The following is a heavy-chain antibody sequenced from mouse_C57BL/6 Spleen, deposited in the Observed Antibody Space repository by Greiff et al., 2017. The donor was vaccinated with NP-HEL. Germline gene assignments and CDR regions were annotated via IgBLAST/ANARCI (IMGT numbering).Heavy chain of an antibody. V-gene: IGHV5-16*01. CDR3: ARGGAAQALYAMDY. D-gene: IGHD3-2*02. Sequence: EVKLMESEGGLVQPGSSMKLSCTASGFTFSDYYMAWVRQVPEKGLEWVANINYDGSSTYYLDSLKSRFIISRDNAKNILYLQMSSLKSEDTATYYWARGGAAQALYAMDYWGQGTSVTVSS. J-gene: IGHJ4*01. CDR1: GFTFSDYY. CDR2: INYDGSST.